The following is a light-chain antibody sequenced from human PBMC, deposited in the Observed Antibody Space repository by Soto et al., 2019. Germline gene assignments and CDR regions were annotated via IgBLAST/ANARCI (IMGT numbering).Light chain of an antibody. CDR3: QQSNSYSEA. V-gene: IGKV1-5*03. J-gene: IGKJ1*01. Sequence: IRMTQSPSAVSGSVGDRVTITCRASQTISSWLAWYQQKPGKAPKLLIYKASTLKSGVPSRFSGSGSGTEFTLTISSLQPDDFATYYCQQSNSYSEAFGQGTKVDI. CDR1: QTISSW. CDR2: KAS.